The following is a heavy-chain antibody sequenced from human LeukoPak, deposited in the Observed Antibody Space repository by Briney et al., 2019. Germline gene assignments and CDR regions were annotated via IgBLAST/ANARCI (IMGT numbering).Heavy chain of an antibody. J-gene: IGHJ4*02. CDR3: ARDQDDILTGSLDY. D-gene: IGHD3-9*01. CDR2: ISSSSSTI. CDR1: GFTFSDYY. V-gene: IGHV3-11*01. Sequence: GGSLRLSCAASGFTFSDYYMSWIRQAPGKGLEWVSYISSSSSTIYYADSVKGRFTISRDNAKNSLYLQMNSLRAEDTAVYYCARDQDDILTGSLDYWGQGTLVTVSS.